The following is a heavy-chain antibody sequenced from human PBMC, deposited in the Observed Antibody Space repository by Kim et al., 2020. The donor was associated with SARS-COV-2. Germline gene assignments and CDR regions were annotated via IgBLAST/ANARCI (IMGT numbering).Heavy chain of an antibody. CDR1: GFTFSNYA. D-gene: IGHD2-15*01. V-gene: IGHV3-23*01. Sequence: GGSLRLSCAASGFTFSNYAMSWVRQAPGKGLEWVSLICAGGISTSYTDSVQGRFTISRDNSKNTLYLQMNSLRADDTAVYFCATTPRILSYMDVWGKGTTVTVSS. CDR2: ICAGGIST. J-gene: IGHJ6*03. CDR3: ATTPRILSYMDV.